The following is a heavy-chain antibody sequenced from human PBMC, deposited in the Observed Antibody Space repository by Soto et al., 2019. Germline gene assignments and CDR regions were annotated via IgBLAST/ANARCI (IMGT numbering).Heavy chain of an antibody. CDR1: GFTFSSYG. V-gene: IGHV3-33*01. J-gene: IGHJ5*02. Sequence: GGSLRLSCAASGFTFSSYGMHWVRQAPGKGLEWVAAIWYVGSNKYYADSVKGRFTISRDNSKNTLYLQMNSLRAEDTAVYYCARDVTPAYYDFWSGYETWFDPWGQGTLVTVSS. D-gene: IGHD3-3*01. CDR2: IWYVGSNK. CDR3: ARDVTPAYYDFWSGYETWFDP.